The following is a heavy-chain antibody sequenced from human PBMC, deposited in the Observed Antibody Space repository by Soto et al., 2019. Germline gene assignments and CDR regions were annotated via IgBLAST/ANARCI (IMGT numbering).Heavy chain of an antibody. Sequence: SETLSLTCAIYNSSLGAFHWTWIRQPPGKGLEWIGKLIHGGSTNYNPSLKSRVTFSLDTSRSQFSLHLMSVTAADSAVYYCARDHRGNGPFGYYYYGMDVWGQGTTVTVSS. J-gene: IGHJ6*02. CDR3: ARDHRGNGPFGYYYYGMDV. D-gene: IGHD2-15*01. V-gene: IGHV4-34*12. CDR2: LIHGGST. CDR1: NSSLGAFH.